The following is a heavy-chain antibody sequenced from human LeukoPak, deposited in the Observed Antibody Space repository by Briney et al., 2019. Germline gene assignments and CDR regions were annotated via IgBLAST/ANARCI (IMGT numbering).Heavy chain of an antibody. V-gene: IGHV3-74*01. J-gene: IGHJ1*01. CDR1: GFTFSSYA. CDR3: ATGNYYDSRGYYTFGH. CDR2: INGDGGTT. Sequence: GGSLRLSCAASGFTFSSYAMSWVRQAPGKGLEWVSRINGDGGTTSYADSVKGGFTISRDNAKNTLYLQMNSLRAEDTAVYYCATGNYYDSRGYYTFGHWGQGTLVTVSS. D-gene: IGHD3-22*01.